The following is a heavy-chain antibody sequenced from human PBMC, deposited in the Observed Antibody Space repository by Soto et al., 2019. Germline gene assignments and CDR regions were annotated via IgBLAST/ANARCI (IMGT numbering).Heavy chain of an antibody. CDR1: GYTFTSYY. D-gene: IGHD6-19*01. CDR3: ASSYGPAGAGTYYYYGMDV. J-gene: IGHJ6*04. CDR2: INPSGGST. V-gene: IGHV1-46*01. Sequence: ASVKVSCKASGYTFTSYYMHWVRQAPGQGLEWMGIINPSGGSTSYAQKFQGRVTMTRDTSTSTAYMELSRLRSEDTAVYYCASSYGPAGAGTYYYYGMDVWGKGTTVTVPS.